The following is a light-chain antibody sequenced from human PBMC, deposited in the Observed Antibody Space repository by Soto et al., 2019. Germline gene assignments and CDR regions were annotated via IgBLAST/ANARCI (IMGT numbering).Light chain of an antibody. J-gene: IGKJ5*01. CDR3: QQYDHWPIT. Sequence: DIQMTQSPSSLSASVGDRVTITCQASQNINNYLNWYQQKPGRAPKLLIYDASNLEAGVPSRFRGSGSGTDFTFTVTSLQSEDFAVYYCQQYDHWPITFGQGARLEIK. CDR2: DAS. CDR1: QNINNY. V-gene: IGKV1-33*01.